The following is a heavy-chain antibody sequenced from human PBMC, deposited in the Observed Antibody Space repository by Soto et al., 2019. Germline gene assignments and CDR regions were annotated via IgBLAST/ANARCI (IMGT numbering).Heavy chain of an antibody. V-gene: IGHV3-73*01. CDR2: IRNKANSYAT. D-gene: IGHD2-15*01. J-gene: IGHJ4*02. CDR1: GFTFSGSS. Sequence: GGSLRLSCAASGFTFSGSSVHWVRQASGKGLEWVGRIRNKANSYATAYAASVRGRFTISRDDSKNTAFLQMNSLNTEDTAVYYCISHSPEDMIRTWGQGALVTVSS. CDR3: ISHSPEDMIRT.